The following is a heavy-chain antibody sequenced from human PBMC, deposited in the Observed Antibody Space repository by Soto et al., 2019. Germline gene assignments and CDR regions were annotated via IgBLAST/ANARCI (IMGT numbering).Heavy chain of an antibody. J-gene: IGHJ6*02. Sequence: QVPVVQSGAEVKKPGSSVKVSCKASGGTFSSYAISWVRQAPGQGLEWMGGIIPISDTTNYAQKFQGRVTITADESTSTAYMELSSLRSEDTAVYYCARSQGSSTSLEIYYYYYYGMDVWGQGTTVTVSS. D-gene: IGHD2-2*01. CDR2: IIPISDTT. CDR3: ARSQGSSTSLEIYYYYYYGMDV. CDR1: GGTFSSYA. V-gene: IGHV1-69*01.